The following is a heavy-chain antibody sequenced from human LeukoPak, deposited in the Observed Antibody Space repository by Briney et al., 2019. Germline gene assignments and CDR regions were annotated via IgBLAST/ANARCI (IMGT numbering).Heavy chain of an antibody. CDR1: GYSINSGFY. D-gene: IGHD1-1*01. CDR2: IYHSATT. CDR3: ARAVGLTQGGTFDY. Sequence: SETLSLTCTVSGYSINSGFYWGWLRQPPGKGLEWIGNIYHSATTHYNSSLKSRVTISVDTSKNQLSLKLSSVTAADTAVYYCARAVGLTQGGTFDYWGQGTLVTVSS. V-gene: IGHV4-38-2*02. J-gene: IGHJ4*02.